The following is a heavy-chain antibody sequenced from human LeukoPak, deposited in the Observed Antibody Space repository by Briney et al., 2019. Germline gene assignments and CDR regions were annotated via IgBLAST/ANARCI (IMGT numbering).Heavy chain of an antibody. J-gene: IGHJ6*02. V-gene: IGHV4-4*07. CDR3: AREGKYYGSGSYYDYYYGMDV. CDR1: GGSINSYY. CDR2: IYTSGST. Sequence: SETLSLTCTVSGGSINSYYWSWIRQPAGKGLEWIGRIYTSGSTNYNPSLKSRVTMSVDTSKNQSSLKLSSVTAADTAVYYCAREGKYYGSGSYYDYYYGMDVWGQGTTVTVSS. D-gene: IGHD3-10*01.